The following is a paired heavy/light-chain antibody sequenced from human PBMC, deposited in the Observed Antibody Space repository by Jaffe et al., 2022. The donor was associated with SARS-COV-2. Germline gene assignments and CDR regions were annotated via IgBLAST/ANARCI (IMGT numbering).Heavy chain of an antibody. CDR2: IYYSGST. Sequence: QVQLQQSGPGLVKPSQTLSLTCTVSGGSIFSGGYYWSWIRQHPGRGLEWIGSIYYSGSTYYNPSLKSRVNISADSSKNHFSLKLSSVTAADTAVYYCARAKHRDDSSGYYYYGNENFFYYGMDVWGQGTTVTVSS. J-gene: IGHJ6*02. D-gene: IGHD3-22*01. CDR3: ARAKHRDDSSGYYYYGNENFFYYGMDV. CDR1: GGSIFSGGYY. V-gene: IGHV4-31*03.
Light chain of an antibody. CDR1: QSVSSSY. Sequence: EIVLTQSPGTLSLSPGERATLSCRASQSVSSSYLAWYQQKPGQAPRLLIYGTSSRATGVPDRFSGSGSGTDFTLTISRLEPEDFAVYYCQQYGSSPPMYTFGRGTNLEIK. CDR3: QQYGSSPPMYT. J-gene: IGKJ2*01. CDR2: GTS. V-gene: IGKV3-20*01.